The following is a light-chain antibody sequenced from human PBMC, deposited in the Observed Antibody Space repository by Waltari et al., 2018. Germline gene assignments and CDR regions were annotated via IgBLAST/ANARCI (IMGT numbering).Light chain of an antibody. CDR1: NIRTYS. Sequence: SYVVTQSPSVSVAPGMTAKISCGGDNIRTYSVHWYQQKAGQAPVLVVYDDRDRPSVFPERFSGATSGITATLTISRVEAGDEADYYCQVWSGGNDHDYFFCSGT. V-gene: IGLV3-21*03. J-gene: IGLJ6*01. CDR3: QVWSGGNDHDYF. CDR2: DDR.